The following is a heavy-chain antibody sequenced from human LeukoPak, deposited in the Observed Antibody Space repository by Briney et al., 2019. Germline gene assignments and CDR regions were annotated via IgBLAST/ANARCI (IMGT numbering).Heavy chain of an antibody. CDR3: ARSDRRNWFDP. CDR2: INHSGST. J-gene: IGHJ5*02. CDR1: GGSFSGYY. Sequence: PSETLSLTCAVYGGSFSGYYWSWIRQPPGKGLEWIGEINHSGSTNYNPSLKSRVTISVDTSKNQFSLKLSSVTAADTAVYYCARSDRRNWFDPWSQGTLVTVSS. V-gene: IGHV4-34*01.